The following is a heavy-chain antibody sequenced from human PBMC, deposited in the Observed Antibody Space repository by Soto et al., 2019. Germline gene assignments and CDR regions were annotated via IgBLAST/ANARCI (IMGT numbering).Heavy chain of an antibody. CDR3: ARGRYGDY. CDR1: GYAFTTYG. CDR2: ISAHNGNT. Sequence: QVHLVQSGAEVKKPGASVKVSCQGSGYAFTTYGITWVRQAPGQGLEWMGWISAHNGNTNYAQKLQGRVTVTRDTSTSPAYMALRSLRYDDTAVDYCARGRYGDYWGQGALVTVSS. V-gene: IGHV1-18*01. J-gene: IGHJ4*02. D-gene: IGHD1-1*01.